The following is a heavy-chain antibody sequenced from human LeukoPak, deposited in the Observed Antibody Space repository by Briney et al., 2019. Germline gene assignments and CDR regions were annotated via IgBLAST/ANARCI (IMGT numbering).Heavy chain of an antibody. V-gene: IGHV5-51*01. D-gene: IGHD3-10*01. Sequence: GGSLQISCKGSGSRFTSYWIGWVRPLPGKGLEWMGIIYPGDSDTRYSPSFQGQVTISADKSISTAYLQWSSLKASDTAMYYCARLDYYGSGRGFDYWGQGTLVTVSS. CDR3: ARLDYYGSGRGFDY. CDR1: GSRFTSYW. J-gene: IGHJ4*02. CDR2: IYPGDSDT.